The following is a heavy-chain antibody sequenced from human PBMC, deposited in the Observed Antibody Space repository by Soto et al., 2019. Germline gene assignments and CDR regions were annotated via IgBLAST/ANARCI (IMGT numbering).Heavy chain of an antibody. Sequence: QVQLVQSGAEVKKPGASVKVSCKASGYSFTSYTMHWVRQAPGQRPEWMAWISAGNGNTKYSEKFQGRVTITRDTSASTAYMELSSLRSEDTAVYYCASIVSSWPRNSLDVWGQGTTVTVSS. V-gene: IGHV1-3*01. J-gene: IGHJ6*02. CDR2: ISAGNGNT. CDR1: GYSFTSYT. D-gene: IGHD6-13*01. CDR3: ASIVSSWPRNSLDV.